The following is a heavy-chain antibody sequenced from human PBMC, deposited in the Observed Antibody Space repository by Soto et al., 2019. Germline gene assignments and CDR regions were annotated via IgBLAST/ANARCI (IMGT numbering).Heavy chain of an antibody. Sequence: EVQLVESGGGLIQPGGSLRLSCAVSGFTVSNNYMSWVRQAPGKGLEGVSVIYSGGYTAYGDSVKGRFTISRDNSKNTFYSEIESLGPYDGSVYYWEPQGGGGGYWGQGTLVTVSS. D-gene: IGHD1-26*01. CDR3: EPQGGGGGY. V-gene: IGHV3-53*01. CDR2: IYSGGYT. CDR1: GFTVSNNY. J-gene: IGHJ4*02.